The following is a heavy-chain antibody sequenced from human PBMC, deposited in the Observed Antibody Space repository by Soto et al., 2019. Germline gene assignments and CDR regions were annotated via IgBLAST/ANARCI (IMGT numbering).Heavy chain of an antibody. Sequence: GESLKISCKGSGYSFTSYWIGWVRQMTGKGLEWMGIIYPGDSDTRYSPSFQGQVTISADKSISTAYLQWSSLKASDTAVYYCARDRSSGWSQEDYYFDYWGQGTLVTVSS. CDR2: IYPGDSDT. V-gene: IGHV5-51*01. CDR1: GYSFTSYW. D-gene: IGHD6-19*01. CDR3: ARDRSSGWSQEDYYFDY. J-gene: IGHJ4*02.